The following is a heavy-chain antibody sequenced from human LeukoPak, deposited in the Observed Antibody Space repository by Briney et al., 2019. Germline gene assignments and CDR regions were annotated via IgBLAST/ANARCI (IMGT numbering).Heavy chain of an antibody. CDR1: GFTFSSYG. D-gene: IGHD6-13*01. Sequence: GGSLRLSCAASGFTFSSYGMHWVRQAPGKGLEWVAVIWYGGSNKYYADSVKGRFTISRDNSKNTLYLQMKSLRAEDTAVYYCARDYAHSSSWYYNWFDPWGQGTLVTVSS. CDR2: IWYGGSNK. J-gene: IGHJ5*02. V-gene: IGHV3-33*01. CDR3: ARDYAHSSSWYYNWFDP.